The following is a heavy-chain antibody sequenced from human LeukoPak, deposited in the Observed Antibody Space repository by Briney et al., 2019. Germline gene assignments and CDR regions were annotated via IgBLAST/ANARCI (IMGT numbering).Heavy chain of an antibody. CDR2: IIPIFGTA. Sequence: ASVKVSCKASGGTFSSYAISWVRQAPGQGLEWMGGIIPIFGTANYAQKFQGRVTITTDESTSTAYMELSSLRSEDTAVYYCAISLAAARSRAPPTTKDYYYYYMDVWGKGTTVTVSS. D-gene: IGHD6-13*01. J-gene: IGHJ6*03. V-gene: IGHV1-69*05. CDR1: GGTFSSYA. CDR3: AISLAAARSRAPPTTKDYYYYYMDV.